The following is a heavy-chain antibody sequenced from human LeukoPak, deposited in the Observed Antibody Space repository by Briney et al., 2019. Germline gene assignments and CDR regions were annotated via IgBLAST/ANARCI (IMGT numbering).Heavy chain of an antibody. D-gene: IGHD3-22*01. CDR3: ARDRGNSYYYDS. CDR1: GFTFSSYS. V-gene: IGHV3-21*01. J-gene: IGHJ4*02. Sequence: GGSLRLSCAASGFTFSSYSMNWVRQAPGKGLEWVSSVSSSSSYIYYADSVKGRFTISRDNAKNSLYLQMNSLRAEDTAVYYCARDRGNSYYYDSWGQGTLVTVSS. CDR2: VSSSSSYI.